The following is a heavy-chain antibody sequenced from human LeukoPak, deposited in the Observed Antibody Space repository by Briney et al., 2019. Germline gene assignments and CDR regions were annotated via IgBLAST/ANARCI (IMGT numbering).Heavy chain of an antibody. J-gene: IGHJ4*02. D-gene: IGHD2-2*01. CDR2: ISYDGNSK. V-gene: IGHV3-30-3*01. CDR3: ARIPGYCSSSSCYSYYFDY. CDR1: GFTFSSYT. Sequence: GRSLRLSCAASGFTFSSYTMHWLRQAPGKGLEWVAVISYDGNSKYYADSVKGRFTISRDNAKNSLYLQMNSLRAEDTAVYHCARIPGYCSSSSCYSYYFDYWGQGTLVTVSS.